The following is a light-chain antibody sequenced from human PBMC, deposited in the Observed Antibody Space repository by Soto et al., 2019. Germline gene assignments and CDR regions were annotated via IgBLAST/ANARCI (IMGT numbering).Light chain of an antibody. CDR2: EAT. Sequence: QSAPTQPASVSGSPGQSITISCTGTSSDVGSYDLVTWYQQHPGTAPKLMIYEATKRPPGVSDRFSGSKSGNTASLTISGLQAEDEAAYYCCSYAGSTTFVVFGGGTKLTVL. CDR3: CSYAGSTTFVV. J-gene: IGLJ2*01. V-gene: IGLV2-23*02. CDR1: SSDVGSYDL.